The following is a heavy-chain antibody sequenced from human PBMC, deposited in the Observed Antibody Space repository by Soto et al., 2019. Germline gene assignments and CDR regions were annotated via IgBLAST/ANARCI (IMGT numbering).Heavy chain of an antibody. J-gene: IGHJ4*02. CDR2: ISSDGSKK. CDR3: AMDLYGGSSRFDY. Sequence: QVQLVESGGGVVQPGRSLRLSCVASGFTFSNNGIHWVRQAPGKGLEWVAVISSDGSKKYYADSEKGRFTISRDNSKNTLYLQMNSLRAEDTAVYYCAMDLYGGSSRFDYWGQGTLVPVSS. V-gene: IGHV3-30*03. D-gene: IGHD2-15*01. CDR1: GFTFSNNG.